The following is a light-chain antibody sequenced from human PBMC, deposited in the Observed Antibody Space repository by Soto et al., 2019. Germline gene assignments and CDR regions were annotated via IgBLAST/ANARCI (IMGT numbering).Light chain of an antibody. CDR2: AAY. CDR3: KQYYSYPRT. J-gene: IGKJ1*01. CDR1: QSVRNY. V-gene: IGKV1-39*01. Sequence: DIQMTQSPSSLSASVGDSVTITCRASQSVRNYLNWYQHKPGKAPKLLIYAAYTLQSGVQSRFSGSGSGTDFTLTIRCLQSEDFATYYCKQYYSYPRTFGQGTKVDIK.